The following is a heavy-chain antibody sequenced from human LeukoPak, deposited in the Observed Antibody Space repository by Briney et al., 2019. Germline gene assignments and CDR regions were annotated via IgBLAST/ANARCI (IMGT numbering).Heavy chain of an antibody. CDR1: GFTFNRRG. Sequence: PWGSLRLSCAASGFTFNRRGMHWVRQDPGKGLECVSAISGSGGSTYYADSVKGRFTISRDNSKNTLYLQMNSLRAEDTAVYYCARAGRGLRYFDWFTYDYWGQGTLVTVSS. D-gene: IGHD3-9*01. V-gene: IGHV3-23*01. J-gene: IGHJ4*02. CDR2: ISGSGGST. CDR3: ARAGRGLRYFDWFTYDY.